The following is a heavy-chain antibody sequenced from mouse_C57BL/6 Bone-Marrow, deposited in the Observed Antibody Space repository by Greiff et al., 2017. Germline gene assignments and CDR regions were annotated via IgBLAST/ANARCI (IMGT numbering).Heavy chain of an antibody. Sequence: QVHVKQPGAELVKPGASVKMSCKASGYTFTSYWITWVKQRPGQGLEWIGDIYPGSGSTNYNEKFKSKATLTVDTSSSTAYMQLSSLTSEDSAVYYCARWIYYYGSSYGFAYWGQGTLVTVSA. CDR1: GYTFTSYW. CDR3: ARWIYYYGSSYGFAY. J-gene: IGHJ3*01. CDR2: IYPGSGST. V-gene: IGHV1-55*01. D-gene: IGHD1-1*01.